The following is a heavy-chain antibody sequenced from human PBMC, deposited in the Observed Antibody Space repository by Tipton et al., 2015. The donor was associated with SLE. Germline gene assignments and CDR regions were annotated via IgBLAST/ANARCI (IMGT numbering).Heavy chain of an antibody. J-gene: IGHJ5*02. CDR2: IYTSGST. D-gene: IGHD6-13*01. Sequence: TLSLTCTVSGGSISSYYWCWIRQPAGKGLEWIGRIYTSGSTNYNPSLKSRVTMSVDTSKNQFSLKLSSVTAADTAVYYCARRKGSYSSSWYHWGQGTLVTVSS. V-gene: IGHV4-4*07. CDR1: GGSISSYY. CDR3: ARRKGSYSSSWYH.